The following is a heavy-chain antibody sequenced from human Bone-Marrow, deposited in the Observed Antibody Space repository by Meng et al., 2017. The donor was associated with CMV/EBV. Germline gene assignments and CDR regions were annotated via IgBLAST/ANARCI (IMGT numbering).Heavy chain of an antibody. CDR2: IYYSGST. CDR1: GGSISSGDYY. J-gene: IGHJ4*02. Sequence: QVQLQESGPGLGKPSQTLPRTCTVSGGSISSGDYYWSWIRQPPGKGLEWIGYIYYSGSTYYNPSLKSRVTISVDTSKNQFSLKLSSVTAADTAVYYCARAGAARPFDYWGQGTLVTVSS. V-gene: IGHV4-30-4*08. CDR3: ARAGAARPFDY. D-gene: IGHD6-6*01.